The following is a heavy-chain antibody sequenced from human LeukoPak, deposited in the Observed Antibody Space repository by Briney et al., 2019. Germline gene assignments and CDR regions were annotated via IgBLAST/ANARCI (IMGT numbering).Heavy chain of an antibody. V-gene: IGHV4-59*08. CDR2: IYYSGNT. CDR1: GGSINNFY. J-gene: IGHJ5*02. D-gene: IGHD2-21*02. Sequence: PSETLSLTCSVSGGSINNFYWSWIRQPPGKRLEWIGYIYYSGNTRYNPSLQSRVTMSIGTSKTQFSLKLDSVTAADTAVYYCARAPNKYCGGDCSNWFDPWGQGTLVTVSS. CDR3: ARAPNKYCGGDCSNWFDP.